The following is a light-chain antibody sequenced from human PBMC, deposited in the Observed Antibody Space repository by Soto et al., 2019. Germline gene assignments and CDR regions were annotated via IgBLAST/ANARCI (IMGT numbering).Light chain of an antibody. CDR1: QSTRNY. CDR3: QQNYSTPWT. Sequence: DIPMTQSPSSLSASVGDRVTITCRASQSTRNYLNWYQQRPGRAPRLLIYTTSSLQSGVPSRFSGSGSGTDFTLTISSLQPEDFATYYCQQNYSTPWTFGQGTKVEIK. J-gene: IGKJ1*01. CDR2: TTS. V-gene: IGKV1-39*01.